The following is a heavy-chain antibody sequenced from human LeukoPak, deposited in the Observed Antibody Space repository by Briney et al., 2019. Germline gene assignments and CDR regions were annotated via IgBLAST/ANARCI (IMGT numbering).Heavy chain of an antibody. CDR1: GGTFSSYA. CDR2: IIPILGIA. CDR3: ARDQSPFDP. Sequence: SVKVSCKASGGTFSSYAISWLRQAPGQGLEWMGRIIPILGIANYAQKFQGRVTITADKPTSTAYMELSSLRSEDTAVYYCARDQSPFDPWGQGTLVTVSS. V-gene: IGHV1-69*04. J-gene: IGHJ5*02.